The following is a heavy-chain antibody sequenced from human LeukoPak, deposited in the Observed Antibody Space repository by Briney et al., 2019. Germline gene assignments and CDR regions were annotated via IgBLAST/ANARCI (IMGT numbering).Heavy chain of an antibody. CDR1: GFTVSSNY. D-gene: IGHD1-14*01. CDR3: AKVRNPEY. V-gene: IGHV3-66*01. J-gene: IGHJ4*02. CDR2: IYSGGRT. Sequence: PGGSLRLSCAASGFTVSSNYMSWVRQAPGKGLEWVSVIYSGGRTFYADSVKGRFTISRDNSKNTLYLQMNSLRAEDTAVYYCAKVRNPEYWGQGTLVTVSS.